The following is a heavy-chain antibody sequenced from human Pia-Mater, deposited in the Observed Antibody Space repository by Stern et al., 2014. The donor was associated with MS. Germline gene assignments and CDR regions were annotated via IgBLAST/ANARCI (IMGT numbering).Heavy chain of an antibody. CDR2: IFPSDSET. CDR1: GYSFSSYW. V-gene: IGHV5-51*01. CDR3: GREVAMTAGLLGF. Sequence: EVQLLQSGAEVKKPGESLKIACKGSGYSFSSYWIAWVRQMPGKGLEWMGMIFPSDSETRYSPSFEGQVTISVDKSTSTAYLHWSSLKASDPARYYCGREVAMTAGLLGFWGQGTQVIVS. J-gene: IGHJ4*02. D-gene: IGHD3-22*01.